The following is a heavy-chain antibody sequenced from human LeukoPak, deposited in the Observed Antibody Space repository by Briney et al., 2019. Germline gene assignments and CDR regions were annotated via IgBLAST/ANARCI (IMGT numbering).Heavy chain of an antibody. CDR3: ARAPSEIGGYYPEYFRH. Sequence: GGSLRLSCAASGFTFSTYWMHWVRQAPGKGLVWVSRIKSDGSTNYADSVKGRFTISRDNAKNTVSLKMNSLRAEDTGVYYCARAPSEIGGYYPEYFRHWGQGTLVTVSS. J-gene: IGHJ1*01. CDR1: GFTFSTYW. D-gene: IGHD3-22*01. V-gene: IGHV3-74*01. CDR2: IKSDGST.